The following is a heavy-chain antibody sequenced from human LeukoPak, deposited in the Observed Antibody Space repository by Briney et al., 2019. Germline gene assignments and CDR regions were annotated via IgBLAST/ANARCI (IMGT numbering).Heavy chain of an antibody. CDR2: IYYSGDT. D-gene: IGHD3-9*01. CDR3: ARHVGLDDILTGYYNWFDP. CDR1: RGSISGYS. J-gene: IGHJ5*02. V-gene: IGHV4-59*08. Sequence: PSETLSLTCTVSRGSISGYSWSWIRQSPGGGLEWIGYIYYSGDTAYNPSLKSRVTISVDTSKNQFSLKLSSVTAADTAVYYCARHVGLDDILTGYYNWFDPWGQGALVTVSS.